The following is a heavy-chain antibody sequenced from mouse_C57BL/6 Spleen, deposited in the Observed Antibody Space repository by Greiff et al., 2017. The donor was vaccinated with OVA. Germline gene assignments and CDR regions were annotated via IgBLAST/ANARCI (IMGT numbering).Heavy chain of an antibody. J-gene: IGHJ4*01. Sequence: EVKLMESGGDLVKPGGSLKLSCAASGFTFSSYGMSWVRQTPDKRLEWVATISSGGSYTYYPDSVKGRFTISRDNAKNTLYLQMSSLKSEDTAMYYCARRDNWDDYYAMDYWGQGTSVTVSS. D-gene: IGHD4-1*01. V-gene: IGHV5-6*02. CDR3: ARRDNWDDYYAMDY. CDR2: ISSGGSYT. CDR1: GFTFSSYG.